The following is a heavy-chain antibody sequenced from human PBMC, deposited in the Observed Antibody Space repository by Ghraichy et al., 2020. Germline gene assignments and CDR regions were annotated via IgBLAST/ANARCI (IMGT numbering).Heavy chain of an antibody. D-gene: IGHD2-15*01. J-gene: IGHJ5*02. CDR1: GGSISSYY. V-gene: IGHV4-4*07. CDR3: ARDHCSGGSCYYKVPSDWFDP. Sequence: SETLSLTCTVSGGSISSYYWSWIRQPAGKGLEWIGRIYTSGSTNYNPSLKSRVTMSVDTSKNQFSLKLSSVTAADTAVYYCARDHCSGGSCYYKVPSDWFDPWGQGTLVTVSS. CDR2: IYTSGST.